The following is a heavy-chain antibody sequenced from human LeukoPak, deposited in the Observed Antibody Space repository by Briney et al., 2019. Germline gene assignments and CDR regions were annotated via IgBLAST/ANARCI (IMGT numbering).Heavy chain of an antibody. D-gene: IGHD2-2*01. CDR2: IYHSGSS. CDR1: GYSISSGYY. V-gene: IGHV4-38-2*01. Sequence: SETLSLTCAVSGYSISSGYYWGWIRHPPGKGLEWIGSIYHSGSSYYNPSLKSRVTISVDTSKNQFSLKLSSVTAADTAVYYCARRDQLLIHDYWGQGTLVTVSS. J-gene: IGHJ4*02. CDR3: ARRDQLLIHDY.